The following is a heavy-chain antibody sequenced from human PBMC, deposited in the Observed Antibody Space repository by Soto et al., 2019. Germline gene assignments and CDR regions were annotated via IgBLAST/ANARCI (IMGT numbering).Heavy chain of an antibody. D-gene: IGHD5-12*01. Sequence: PSETLSLTCTVSGGSISSSTYYWGWIRQPPGKGLEWIGNIYYGGSTYYNPSLKSRVTISVDTSKNQFSLNLSSVTAADTAVYYCARRTGVVATIPSFDYWGQGTLVTVSS. CDR2: IYYGGST. J-gene: IGHJ4*02. CDR1: GGSISSSTYY. CDR3: ARRTGVVATIPSFDY. V-gene: IGHV4-39*01.